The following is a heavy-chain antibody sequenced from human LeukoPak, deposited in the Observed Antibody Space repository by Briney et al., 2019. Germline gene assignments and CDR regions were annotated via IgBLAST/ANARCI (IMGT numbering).Heavy chain of an antibody. CDR2: INPSISSR. CDR1: GYTVTNYY. D-gene: IGHD2-21*01. Sequence: GASVKVSCKASGYTVTNYYMHWVRQAPGQGLEWMGMINPSISSRTYAQTFQGRVTVTSDTSTSTVYMEVSSLRSEDTAIYYCARSGMWFSTNDWGQGTLVTVSS. CDR3: ARSGMWFSTND. J-gene: IGHJ4*02. V-gene: IGHV1-46*01.